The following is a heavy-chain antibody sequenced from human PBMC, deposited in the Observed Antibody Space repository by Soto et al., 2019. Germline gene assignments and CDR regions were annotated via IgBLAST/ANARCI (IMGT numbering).Heavy chain of an antibody. CDR1: GYSFTSYW. J-gene: IGHJ4*02. CDR3: ARQALYGDYMFDY. D-gene: IGHD4-17*01. Sequence: GESLKISCKGSGYSFTSYWISWVRQMPGKGLEWMGRIDPSDSYTRYTPSFQGQVTISVDKSISTAYLQWSSLKASDTAMYYCARQALYGDYMFDYWGQGTLVTVSS. CDR2: IDPSDSYT. V-gene: IGHV5-10-1*01.